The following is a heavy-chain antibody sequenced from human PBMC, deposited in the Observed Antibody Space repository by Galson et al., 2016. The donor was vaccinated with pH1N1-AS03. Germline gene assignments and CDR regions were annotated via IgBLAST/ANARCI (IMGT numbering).Heavy chain of an antibody. Sequence: PALVKPTQTLTLTCTISGFSLTTSGMCVNWIRQPPGKALEWLARIDWDDDKYFSTSLRARLTISRDTSKNQVVLKMTNMGPLDTGTCYCARGVRPYYYAMDVWGQGTTVTVSS. CDR3: ARGVRPYYYAMDV. V-gene: IGHV2-70*11. J-gene: IGHJ6*02. CDR1: GFSLTTSGMC. CDR2: IDWDDDK.